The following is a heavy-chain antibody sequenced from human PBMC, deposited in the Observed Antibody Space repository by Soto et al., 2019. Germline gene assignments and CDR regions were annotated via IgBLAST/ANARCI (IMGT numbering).Heavy chain of an antibody. V-gene: IGHV1-69*01. CDR1: GGTFSRYA. Sequence: QVQLVQSGDEVKKPGSSVKVSCKAYGGTFSRYAIRWVRQDPGQGLEWMGGIIPIFGTANYAQKFQGRVTITADECTSTAYMELSSLRSEDTAVYYCHHGGPSDAFDIWGQGTKVTVSS. J-gene: IGHJ3*02. CDR3: HHGGPSDAFDI. D-gene: IGHD4-17*01. CDR2: IIPIFGTA.